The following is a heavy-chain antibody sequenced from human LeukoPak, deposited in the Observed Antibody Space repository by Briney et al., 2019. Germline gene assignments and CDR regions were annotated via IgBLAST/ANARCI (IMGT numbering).Heavy chain of an antibody. D-gene: IGHD3-10*01. Sequence: GGSLRLFCAASGFTFSSYDMHWVRQATGKGLEWVSAIGTAGDTYYPGSVKGRFTISRENAKNSLYLQMNSLRAGDTAVYYCARAVGGSGSNGPPWFDPWGQGTLVTVSS. J-gene: IGHJ5*02. V-gene: IGHV3-13*01. CDR3: ARAVGGSGSNGPPWFDP. CDR2: IGTAGDT. CDR1: GFTFSSYD.